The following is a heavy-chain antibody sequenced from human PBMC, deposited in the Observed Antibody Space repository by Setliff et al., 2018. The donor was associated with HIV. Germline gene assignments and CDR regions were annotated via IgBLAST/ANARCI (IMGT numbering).Heavy chain of an antibody. J-gene: IGHJ3*02. CDR3: AREDYYDSSGDAFDI. V-gene: IGHV4-61*02. CDR1: GDSISSGSYY. CDR2: IYTSGST. D-gene: IGHD3-22*01. Sequence: SETLSLTCTVSGDSISSGSYYWSWIRQPAGKGLEWIGRIYTSGSTNYNPSLGSRVTISLDTSKNQFPLKLSSVTAAATAVYYCAREDYYDSSGDAFDIWGRGTMVTVSS.